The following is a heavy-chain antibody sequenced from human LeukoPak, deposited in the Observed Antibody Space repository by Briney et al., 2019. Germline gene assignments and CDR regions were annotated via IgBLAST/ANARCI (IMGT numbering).Heavy chain of an antibody. Sequence: GESLKISCKGSGYSFTSYWIGWVRQAPGQGLEWMGWISAHNGNTYYAQKFQGRVTMTTDTSTSTAYMELRSLRSDDTAVYYCARNEFSLIAVAGPSFDYWGQGTLVTVSS. CDR2: ISAHNGNT. D-gene: IGHD6-19*01. CDR3: ARNEFSLIAVAGPSFDY. V-gene: IGHV1-18*04. J-gene: IGHJ4*02. CDR1: GYSFTSYW.